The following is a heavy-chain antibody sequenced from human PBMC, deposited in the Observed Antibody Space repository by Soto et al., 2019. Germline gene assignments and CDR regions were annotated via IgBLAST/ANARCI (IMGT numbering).Heavy chain of an antibody. V-gene: IGHV1-8*01. CDR2: MNPNRGNT. J-gene: IGHJ6*02. CDR1: GYTFTSYD. CDR3: ARGIVPAPTYYYYGMDV. Sequence: QVQLVQSGAEVKKPGASVKVSCKASGYTFTSYDINWVRQATGQGLEWMGWMNPNRGNTGYAQKFQGRVTMTRNTSISTAYMELSSLRSEDTAVYYCARGIVPAPTYYYYGMDVWGQGTTVTVSS. D-gene: IGHD2-2*01.